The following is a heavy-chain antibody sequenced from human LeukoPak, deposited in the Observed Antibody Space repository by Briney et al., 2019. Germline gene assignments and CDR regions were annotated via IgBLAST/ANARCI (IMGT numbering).Heavy chain of an antibody. CDR1: GFTSKNYG. D-gene: IGHD2-21*02. CDR2: ISYDGNDK. J-gene: IGHJ3*02. Sequence: GGSLRLSCVASGFTSKNYGMHWVRQAPGKGLEWVGVISYDGNDKYYANSVKGRFTISRDNSKNTLYLQMNSLRAEDTAVYYCASASYCGGDCFDAFDIWGQGTMVTVSS. CDR3: ASASYCGGDCFDAFDI. V-gene: IGHV3-30*03.